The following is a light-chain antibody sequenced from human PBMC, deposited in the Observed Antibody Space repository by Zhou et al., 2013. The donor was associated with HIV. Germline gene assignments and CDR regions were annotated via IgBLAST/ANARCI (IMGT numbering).Light chain of an antibody. Sequence: EFVLTQSPGTLSLSPGERATLSCRASQSVSSTYLAWYQQKPGQAPRLLIYGASSRATGIPDRFSGSGSGTDFTLTIRRLEPEDFAVYYCQQYTTSPSFGQGTKLEMK. CDR2: GAS. CDR1: QSVSSTY. CDR3: QQYTTSPS. V-gene: IGKV3-20*01. J-gene: IGKJ2*03.